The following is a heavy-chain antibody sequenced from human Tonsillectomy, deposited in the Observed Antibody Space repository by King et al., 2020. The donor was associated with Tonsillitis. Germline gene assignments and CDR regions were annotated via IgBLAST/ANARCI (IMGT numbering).Heavy chain of an antibody. CDR1: GGSISSYY. Sequence: VQLQESGPGLVKPSETLSLTCTVSGGSISSYYWSWIRQPPGKGLEWIGYIYYSGSTNYNPSLKSRVTISVDTSKNQFSLKLSSVTAADTAVYYCARSPGYSYAVGGYSSSWYPYYWGQGTLVTVSS. CDR3: ARSPGYSYAVGGYSSSWYPYY. J-gene: IGHJ4*02. D-gene: IGHD6-13*01. V-gene: IGHV4-59*01. CDR2: IYYSGST.